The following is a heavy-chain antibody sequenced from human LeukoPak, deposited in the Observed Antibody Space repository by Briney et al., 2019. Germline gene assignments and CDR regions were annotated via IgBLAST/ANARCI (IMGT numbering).Heavy chain of an antibody. CDR1: GFTSSNYG. CDR2: IWYDGSNK. CDR3: ARDGGYGGNPNDAFDM. D-gene: IGHD4-23*01. J-gene: IGHJ3*02. Sequence: GGSLRLSCAASGFTSSNYGMHWVRQAPGKGLEWVAIIWYDGSNKYYADSVKGRFTISRDNSKNTLYLQMNSLRAEDTAVYYCARDGGYGGNPNDAFDMWGQGTMVTVSS. V-gene: IGHV3-33*01.